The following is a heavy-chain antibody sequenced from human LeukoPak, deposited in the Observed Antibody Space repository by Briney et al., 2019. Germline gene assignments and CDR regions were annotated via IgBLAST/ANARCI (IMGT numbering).Heavy chain of an antibody. CDR1: GSTFSSYG. J-gene: IGHJ4*02. CDR2: ISYDGSNK. Sequence: PGGSLRLSCAASGSTFSSYGMHWVRQAPGKGLEWVAVISYDGSNKYYADSVKGRFTISRDNSKNTLYLQTNSLRAEDTAVYYCAKDPSYGGNSAYFDYWGQGTLVTVSS. D-gene: IGHD4-23*01. CDR3: AKDPSYGGNSAYFDY. V-gene: IGHV3-30*18.